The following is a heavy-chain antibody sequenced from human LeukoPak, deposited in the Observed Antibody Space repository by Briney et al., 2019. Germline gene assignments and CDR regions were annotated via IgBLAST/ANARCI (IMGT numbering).Heavy chain of an antibody. V-gene: IGHV3-48*02. CDR1: GFTFSSYS. CDR2: ISSSSSTI. Sequence: RGSLRLSCAASGFTFSSYSMNWVRQAPGKGLEWVSYISSSSSTIYYADSVKGRFTISRDNAKNSLYLQMNSLRDEDTAVYYCARANDYSNYYYYYMDVWGKGTTVTVSS. D-gene: IGHD4-11*01. J-gene: IGHJ6*03. CDR3: ARANDYSNYYYYYMDV.